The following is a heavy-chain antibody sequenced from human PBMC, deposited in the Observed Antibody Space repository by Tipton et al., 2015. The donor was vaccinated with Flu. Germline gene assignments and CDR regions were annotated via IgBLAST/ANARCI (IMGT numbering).Heavy chain of an antibody. V-gene: IGHV3-30*18. D-gene: IGHD6-25*01. J-gene: IGHJ4*02. CDR2: VSFDGNFQ. CDR3: AKSLSGRASMFDY. Sequence: SLRLSCAASGFTFSDYDMHWVRQAPGKGLEWVAVVSFDGNFQKSADSVKGRFTISRDNSKDMMYLDMDSLRDDDTAVYYCAKSLSGRASMFDYWGQGTLVTVSS. CDR1: GFTFSDYD.